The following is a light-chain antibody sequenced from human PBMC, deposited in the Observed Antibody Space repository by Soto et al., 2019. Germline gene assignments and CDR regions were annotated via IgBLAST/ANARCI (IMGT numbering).Light chain of an antibody. J-gene: IGLJ3*02. CDR3: SSYVGNDIWV. Sequence: QSVLTQPPSASGSPGQSVTISCTGTSSDVGAYKYVSWYQQYPGKAPKLMIYEVTKRPSGVPDRFSGSKSGNTGSLTVSGLHAENEADYYCSSYVGNDIWVFGGGTKLTVL. CDR2: EVT. CDR1: SSDVGAYKY. V-gene: IGLV2-8*01.